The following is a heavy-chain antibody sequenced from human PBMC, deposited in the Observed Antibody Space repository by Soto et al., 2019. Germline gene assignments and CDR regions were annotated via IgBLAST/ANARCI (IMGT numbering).Heavy chain of an antibody. J-gene: IGHJ4*02. CDR1: GGLFSSYA. D-gene: IGHD3-22*01. Sequence: QEQLVQSGAEVKKPESSVKVSCKDSGGLFSSYAISWVRQAPGQGLEWMGGIIPVFSTTYYAQKFQGRVTITADESTNTAYMELSSLRSEDTAIYYCARGGSGYVWFNEFWGQGSLVTVSS. CDR2: IIPVFSTT. CDR3: ARGGSGYVWFNEF. V-gene: IGHV1-69*01.